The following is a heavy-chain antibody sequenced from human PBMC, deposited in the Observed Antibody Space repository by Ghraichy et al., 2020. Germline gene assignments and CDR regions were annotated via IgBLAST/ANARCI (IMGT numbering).Heavy chain of an antibody. Sequence: ASVKVSCKASGYTFTSYAMHWVRQAPGQRLEWMGWINAGNGNTKYSQKFQGRVTITRDTSASTAYMELSSLRSEDTAVYYCARARSLSEAFDIWGQGTMVTVSS. CDR3: ARARSLSEAFDI. V-gene: IGHV1-3*01. D-gene: IGHD1-14*01. CDR2: INAGNGNT. CDR1: GYTFTSYA. J-gene: IGHJ3*02.